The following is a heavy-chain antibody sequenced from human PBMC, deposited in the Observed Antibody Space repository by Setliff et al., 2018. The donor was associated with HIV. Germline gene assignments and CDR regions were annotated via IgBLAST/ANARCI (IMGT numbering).Heavy chain of an antibody. J-gene: IGHJ4*02. D-gene: IGHD3-3*01. Sequence: PSETLSLTCTVSGGSISSYYWSWIRQPPGKGLEWIGYIYYSGSTNYNPSLKSRVTISVDTSKNQFSLKLSSVTAADTAVYYCARVISSWSAYYIDYWGQGTLVT. V-gene: IGHV4-59*01. CDR1: GGSISSYY. CDR3: ARVISSWSAYYIDY. CDR2: IYYSGST.